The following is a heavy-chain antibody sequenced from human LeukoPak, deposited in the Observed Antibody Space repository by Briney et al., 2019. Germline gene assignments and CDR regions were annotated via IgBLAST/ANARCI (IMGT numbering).Heavy chain of an antibody. Sequence: PSETLSLTCAVFGGSFSGQYWSWIRQPPGKGLEWIGEINHSGSSNYNPALKSRVTTSVDTSKNQFSLKLSSVTAADTAVYYCARGPGIAADWGQGTLVTVSS. D-gene: IGHD6-13*01. J-gene: IGHJ4*02. V-gene: IGHV4-34*01. CDR2: INHSGSS. CDR1: GGSFSGQY. CDR3: ARGPGIAAD.